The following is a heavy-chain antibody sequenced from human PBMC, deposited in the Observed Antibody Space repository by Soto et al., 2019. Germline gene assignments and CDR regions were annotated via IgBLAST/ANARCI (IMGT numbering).Heavy chain of an antibody. CDR2: ISYDGSNK. V-gene: IGHV3-30*18. CDR1: GFTFSSYG. Sequence: QVQLVESGGGVVQPGRSLRLSCAASGFTFSSYGMHWVRQAPGKGLEWVAVISYDGSNKYYADSVKGRFTISRDNSKNTLYLQMNSLRAEDTAVYYCAKDRPTQRLGYCSGGSCSRGWFDPWGQGTLVTVSS. D-gene: IGHD2-15*01. J-gene: IGHJ5*02. CDR3: AKDRPTQRLGYCSGGSCSRGWFDP.